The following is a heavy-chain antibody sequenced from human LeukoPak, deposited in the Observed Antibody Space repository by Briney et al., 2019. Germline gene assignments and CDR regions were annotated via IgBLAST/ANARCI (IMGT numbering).Heavy chain of an antibody. D-gene: IGHD2-8*02. V-gene: IGHV4-59*11. Sequence: SETLSLTCSVSGGSITGHFWSWLRQALGKTLEWLGYVHDSGATDYNPSLKTRLTISLHTSTNQFFLRLTAVTAADTAFYYCAREEGAAGESLDFWGQGTMVTVSS. CDR1: GGSITGHF. CDR2: VHDSGAT. J-gene: IGHJ3*01. CDR3: AREEGAAGESLDF.